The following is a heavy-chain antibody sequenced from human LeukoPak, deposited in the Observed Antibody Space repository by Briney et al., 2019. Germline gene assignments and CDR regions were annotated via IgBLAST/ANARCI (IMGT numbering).Heavy chain of an antibody. CDR2: IYTSGSA. D-gene: IGHD5-12*01. CDR3: AGVATITGSDY. Sequence: PSETLSLTCTVSGGSISSYYWSWIRQPAGKGLEWIGRIYTSGSANYNPSLKSRVTISVDTSKNQFSLKLSSVTAADTAVYYCAGVATITGSDYWGQGTLVTVSS. J-gene: IGHJ4*02. CDR1: GGSISSYY. V-gene: IGHV4-4*07.